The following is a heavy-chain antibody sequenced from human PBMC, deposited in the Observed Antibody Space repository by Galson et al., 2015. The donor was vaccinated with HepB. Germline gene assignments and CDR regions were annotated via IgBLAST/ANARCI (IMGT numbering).Heavy chain of an antibody. CDR2: IRSKANSYAT. CDR1: GFTFSGSA. V-gene: IGHV3-73*01. Sequence: SLRLSCAASGFTFSGSAMHWVRQASGKGLEWVGRIRSKANSYATAYAASVKGRFTISRDDSKNTAYLQMNSLKTEDTAVYYCTRHVGHIAAAGTEAFDIWGQGTMVTVSS. CDR3: TRHVGHIAAAGTEAFDI. J-gene: IGHJ3*02. D-gene: IGHD6-13*01.